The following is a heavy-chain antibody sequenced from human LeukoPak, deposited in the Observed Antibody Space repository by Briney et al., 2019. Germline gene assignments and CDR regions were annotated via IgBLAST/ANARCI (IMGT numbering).Heavy chain of an antibody. CDR3: ATDSPNSSGWFSFDY. CDR1: GYTLTELS. V-gene: IGHV1-24*01. J-gene: IGHJ4*02. D-gene: IGHD6-19*01. Sequence: ASVKVSCKVSGYTLTELSMHWVRQAPGKGLEWMGGFDPEDGETIYAQKFQGRVTMTEDTSTDTAYMELSSLRSEDTAVYYCATDSPNSSGWFSFDYWGQGTLVTVSS. CDR2: FDPEDGET.